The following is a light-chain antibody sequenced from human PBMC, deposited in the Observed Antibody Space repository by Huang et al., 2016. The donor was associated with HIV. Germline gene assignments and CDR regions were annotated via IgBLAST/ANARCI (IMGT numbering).Light chain of an antibody. CDR2: AAS. CDR3: QQSYITPHT. J-gene: IGKJ4*01. Sequence: DIQMTQSPSSLSASVGDRVTITCRASQSISSYLNWYQQKPGKAPKLLIYAASSLQSGVPSRFSGDRSGTDFTLTIASLQSEDFATYYCQQSYITPHTFGGGTKVGIK. CDR1: QSISSY. V-gene: IGKV1-39*01.